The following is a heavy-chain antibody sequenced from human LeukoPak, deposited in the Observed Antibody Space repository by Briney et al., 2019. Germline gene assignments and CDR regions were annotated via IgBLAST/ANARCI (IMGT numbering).Heavy chain of an antibody. CDR3: ARSLPAAIQKFDY. CDR1: GYTVTSYG. V-gene: IGHV1-18*01. Sequence: GASVKVSCKASGYTVTSYGISWVRQAPGQGLEWMGWISAYNGNTNYAQKFQGRVTMTRDTSISTAYMELSRLRSDDTAVYYCARSLPAAIQKFDYWGQGTLVTVSS. J-gene: IGHJ4*02. CDR2: ISAYNGNT. D-gene: IGHD2-2*01.